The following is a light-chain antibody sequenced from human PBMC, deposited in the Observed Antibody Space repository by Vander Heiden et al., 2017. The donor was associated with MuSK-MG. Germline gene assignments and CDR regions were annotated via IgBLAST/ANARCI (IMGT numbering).Light chain of an antibody. CDR1: QSISSY. CDR2: AAS. CDR3: QQSYSTPGYT. V-gene: IGKV1-39*01. Sequence: DIQMTQSPSSLSASVGDRVTITCRASQSISSYLNWYQQKPGKAPKLLIYAASSLQSGVPSRVSGSGSGTDFTLTISSLQPEDFVTYYCQQSYSTPGYTFGQGTKLEIK. J-gene: IGKJ2*01.